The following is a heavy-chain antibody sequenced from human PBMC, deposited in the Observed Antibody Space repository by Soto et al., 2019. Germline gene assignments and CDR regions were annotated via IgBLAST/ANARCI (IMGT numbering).Heavy chain of an antibody. D-gene: IGHD6-13*01. CDR3: ARDSGGSSWYDYYYYYGMDV. J-gene: IGHJ6*02. V-gene: IGHV1-2*04. CDR1: GGTFSSYA. Sequence: ASVKVSCKASGGTFSSYAISWVRQAPGQGLEWMGWINPNSGGTNYAQKFQGWVTMTRDTSISTAYMELSRLRSDDTAVYYCARDSGGSSWYDYYYYYGMDVWGQGTTVTVSS. CDR2: INPNSGGT.